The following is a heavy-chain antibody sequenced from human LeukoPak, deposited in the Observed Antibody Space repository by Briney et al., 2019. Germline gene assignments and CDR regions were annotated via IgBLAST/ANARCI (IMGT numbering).Heavy chain of an antibody. CDR3: AREEDGSSTSMPPGYFDY. CDR1: GYTFTSYY. CDR2: INPSGGST. V-gene: IGHV1-46*01. D-gene: IGHD2-2*01. Sequence: ASVKVSCKASGYTFTSYYMHWVRQAPGQGLEWMGIINPSGGSTSYAQKFQGRVTMTRDTSTSTVYMELSSLRSEDTAVHYCAREEDGSSTSMPPGYFDYWGQGTLVTVSS. J-gene: IGHJ4*02.